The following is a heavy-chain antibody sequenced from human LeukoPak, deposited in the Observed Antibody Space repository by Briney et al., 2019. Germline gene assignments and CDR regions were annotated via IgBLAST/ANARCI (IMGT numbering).Heavy chain of an antibody. D-gene: IGHD5-12*01. CDR1: GGTFSSYA. J-gene: IGHJ5*02. CDR2: IIPIFGTA. V-gene: IGHV1-69*05. Sequence: EASVKVSCKASGGTFSSYAISWVRQAPGQGLEWMGGIIPIFGTANYAQKFQGRVTITTDESTSTAYMELSSLRSEDTAVYYCARGRGSVPGVSWFDPWGQGTLVTVSS. CDR3: ARGRGSVPGVSWFDP.